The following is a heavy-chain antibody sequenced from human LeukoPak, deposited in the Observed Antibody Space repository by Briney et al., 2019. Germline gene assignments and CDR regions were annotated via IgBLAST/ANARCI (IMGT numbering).Heavy chain of an antibody. V-gene: IGHV3-23*01. CDR3: ARGGIDIVARAFDI. CDR1: GFTFSSYA. CDR2: ISGSGGST. J-gene: IGHJ3*02. D-gene: IGHD5-12*01. Sequence: PGGSLRLSCAASGFTFSSYAMSWVRQAPGKGLEWVSAISGSGGSTYSADSVKGRFTISRDNSKNTLYLQMNSLRAEDTAVYYCARGGIDIVARAFDIWGQGTMVTVSS.